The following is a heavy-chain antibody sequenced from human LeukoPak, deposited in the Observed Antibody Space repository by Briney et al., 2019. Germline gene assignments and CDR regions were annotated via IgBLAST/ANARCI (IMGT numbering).Heavy chain of an antibody. Sequence: GGSLRLSCAASGFTFSSYAMSWVRQAPGKGLEWVSAISGSGGSTYYADSVKGRFTISRDNSKNTLYLQMNSLRAEDTAVYYCARDYEWRNVDYYYYGMDVWGQGTTVTVSS. CDR3: ARDYEWRNVDYYYYGMDV. J-gene: IGHJ6*02. CDR1: GFTFSSYA. V-gene: IGHV3-23*01. CDR2: ISGSGGST. D-gene: IGHD3-3*01.